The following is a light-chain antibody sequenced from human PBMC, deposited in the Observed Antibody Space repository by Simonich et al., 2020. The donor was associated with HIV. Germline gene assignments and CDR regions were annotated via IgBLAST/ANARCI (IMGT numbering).Light chain of an antibody. CDR2: GAS. CDR1: QSVSSY. J-gene: IGKJ2*01. V-gene: IGKV3-15*01. CDR3: QQYYDTPQT. Sequence: EIVMTQSPATLSMSPGERATLSCRASQSVSSYLARYQHKPGQAPRLLIYGASTRATGIPARFSGSGSGTEFTLTISSLQSEDFAVYYCQQYYDTPQTFGQGTKLEMK.